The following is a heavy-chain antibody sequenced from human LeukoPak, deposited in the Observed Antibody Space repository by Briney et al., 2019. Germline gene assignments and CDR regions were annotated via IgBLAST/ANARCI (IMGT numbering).Heavy chain of an antibody. CDR2: IYTSGST. V-gene: IGHV4-61*02. J-gene: IGHJ4*02. CDR3: AREWMQGYSNLNDY. CDR1: GGSISSGSYY. Sequence: SQTLSLTCTVSGGSISSGSYYWSWIRQPAGKGLEWIGRIYTSGSTNYNPSLKSRVTISVDTSKNQFSLKLSSVTAADTAVYYCAREWMQGYSNLNDYWGQGTLVTVSS. D-gene: IGHD4-11*01.